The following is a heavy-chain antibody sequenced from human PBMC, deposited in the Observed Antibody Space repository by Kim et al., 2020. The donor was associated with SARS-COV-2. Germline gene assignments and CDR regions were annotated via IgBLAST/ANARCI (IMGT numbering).Heavy chain of an antibody. CDR2: MNPNSGNT. Sequence: ASVTVSCKASGYTFTSYDINWVRQATGQGLEWMGWMNPNSGNTGYAQKFQGRVTMTRNTSISTAYMELSSLRSEDTAVYYCARGRGTMVRGVIINRGVDYWGQGTLVTVSS. D-gene: IGHD3-10*01. CDR1: GYTFTSYD. CDR3: ARGRGTMVRGVIINRGVDY. V-gene: IGHV1-8*01. J-gene: IGHJ4*02.